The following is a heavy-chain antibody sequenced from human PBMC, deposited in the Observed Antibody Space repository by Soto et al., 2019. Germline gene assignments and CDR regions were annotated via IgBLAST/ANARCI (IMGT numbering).Heavy chain of an antibody. CDR1: GGTFSSYA. CDR3: TTDSYSSITIVRFDY. Sequence: SVKVSCKASGGTFSSYAISWVRQAPGQGLEWMGGIIPIFGTANYAQKFQGRVTITADESTSTAYMELSSLRSEDTAVYYCTTDSYSSITIVRFDYWGHGTLVTVS. J-gene: IGHJ4*01. D-gene: IGHD2-2*01. CDR2: IIPIFGTA. V-gene: IGHV1-69*13.